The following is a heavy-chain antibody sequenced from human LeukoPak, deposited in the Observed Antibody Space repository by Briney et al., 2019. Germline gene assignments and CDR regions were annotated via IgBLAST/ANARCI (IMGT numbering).Heavy chain of an antibody. J-gene: IGHJ4*02. D-gene: IGHD1-26*01. CDR2: IAHDGTT. V-gene: IGHV4-4*02. CDR1: GGSIVITNY. CDR3: TREDRPYCPFAY. Sequence: PSETLSLTCGVSGGSIVITNYWSWVRQAPGKGLEWIGEIAHDGTTNYNPSLRSRVAMSFDRANNQFSLSLTSVTAADTAVYYCTREDRPYCPFAYWGQGVLVTVSS.